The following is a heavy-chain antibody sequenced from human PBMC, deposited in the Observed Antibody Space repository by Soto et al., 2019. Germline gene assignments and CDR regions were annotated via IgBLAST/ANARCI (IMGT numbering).Heavy chain of an antibody. CDR2: ISSSSNYI. CDR3: AKGYTQFDY. CDR1: GFTFSSHS. V-gene: IGHV3-21*01. D-gene: IGHD5-18*01. J-gene: IGHJ4*02. Sequence: EVQLVESGGGLVRPGGSLRLSGAASGFTFSSHSMNWVRQAPGKGLEWVSSISSSSNYIYYADSVKGRFTISRDNAKNSLYLQMNSLRAEDTAVYYCAKGYTQFDYCGQGTLVTVSS.